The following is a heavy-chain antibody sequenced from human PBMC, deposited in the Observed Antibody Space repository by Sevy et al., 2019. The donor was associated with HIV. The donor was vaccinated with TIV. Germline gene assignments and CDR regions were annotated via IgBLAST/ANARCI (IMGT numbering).Heavy chain of an antibody. CDR3: ARAAGWFDA. J-gene: IGHJ5*02. Sequence: GGSLRLSCAASGFTFNDYNLSWIRQAPGKGLEWVSYISTSTSNNTLSYADSVKGRFTISRDNAKNSIYLQMNSLRVDETAVYYCARAAGWFDAWGQGTLVTVSS. CDR1: GFTFNDYN. V-gene: IGHV3-11*01. CDR2: ISTSTSNNTL.